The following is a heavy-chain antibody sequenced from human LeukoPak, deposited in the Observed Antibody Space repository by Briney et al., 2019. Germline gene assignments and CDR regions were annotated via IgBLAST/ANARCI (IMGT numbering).Heavy chain of an antibody. CDR2: VYYRGSN. V-gene: IGHV4-59*01. Sequence: PSETLSLTCTVSGGSITNYYWTWIRQSPGKGLERIGYVYYRGSNDFNPSFKSRVTISVDASMSQLSLNLRSVTAADTAVYFCARVFTINRGDYYYYMDVWGKGIKVIVSS. CDR3: ARVFTINRGDYYYYMDV. D-gene: IGHD5-24*01. J-gene: IGHJ6*03. CDR1: GGSITNYY.